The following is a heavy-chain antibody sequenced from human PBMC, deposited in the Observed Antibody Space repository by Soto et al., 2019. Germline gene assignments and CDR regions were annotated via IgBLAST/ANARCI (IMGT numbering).Heavy chain of an antibody. J-gene: IGHJ4*02. D-gene: IGHD3-10*01. CDR3: ARHNHGSGSYYRAPCYFDY. CDR2: IYYSGST. CDR1: GGSISSSSYY. V-gene: IGHV4-39*01. Sequence: SETLSLTCTVSGGSISSSSYYWGWTRPPPGKGLEWIGSIYYSGSTYYNPSLKSRVTISVDTSKNQFSLKLSSVTAADTAVYYCARHNHGSGSYYRAPCYFDYWGQGTLVTVSS.